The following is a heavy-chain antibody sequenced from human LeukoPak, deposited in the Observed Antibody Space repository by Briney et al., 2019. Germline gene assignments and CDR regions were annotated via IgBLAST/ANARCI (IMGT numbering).Heavy chain of an antibody. CDR2: IGTYNDNI. CDR1: GYTFNKYG. J-gene: IGHJ4*02. V-gene: IGHV1-8*01. Sequence: ASVKVSCKASGYTFNKYGITWVRQAPGQGLEWMGWIGTYNDNIYYAQKFQGRVTMTRNTSISTAYMELSSLRSEDTAVYYCASGNYWGQGTLVTVSS. CDR3: ASGNY.